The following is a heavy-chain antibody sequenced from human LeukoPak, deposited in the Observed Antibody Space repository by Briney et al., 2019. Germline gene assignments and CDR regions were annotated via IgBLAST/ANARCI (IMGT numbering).Heavy chain of an antibody. CDR3: ARDWRYCSGGSCSYYFDY. CDR1: GVSISSYY. Sequence: SETLSLTCTVSGVSISSYYWSWIRQPAGKGLEWIGRIYTRRSTNYNPSLNSRVTISVDKSKNHLSLNLSSVTVADTAVYYCARDWRYCSGGSCSYYFDYWGQGALVTGSS. V-gene: IGHV4-4*07. J-gene: IGHJ4*02. D-gene: IGHD2-15*01. CDR2: IYTRRST.